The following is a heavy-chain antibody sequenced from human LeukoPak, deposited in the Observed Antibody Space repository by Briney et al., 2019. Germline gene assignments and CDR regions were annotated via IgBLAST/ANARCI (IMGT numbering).Heavy chain of an antibody. CDR3: AKSWKYFDSNFGYSALDV. Sequence: GGSLSLFCPPSGFSGFTFSNYAMTWVRQAPGKGLEWVSSITGSANAHYADSVEGRSTISRDNSKNTVYLQLNSLRAEDTAVYYCAKSWKYFDSNFGYSALDVWGQGTLVTVSS. D-gene: IGHD3-22*01. CDR1: GFSGFTFSNYA. V-gene: IGHV3-23*01. J-gene: IGHJ3*01. CDR2: ITGSANA.